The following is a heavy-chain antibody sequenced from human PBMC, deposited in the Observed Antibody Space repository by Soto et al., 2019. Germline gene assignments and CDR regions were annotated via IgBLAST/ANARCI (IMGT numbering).Heavy chain of an antibody. D-gene: IGHD3-10*01. CDR2: IRSKANSYAT. V-gene: IGHV3-73*01. CDR3: TRYTNRWFGDNHGQDV. CDR1: GFTFSGSA. Sequence: GGSLRLSCAASGFTFSGSAMHWVRQASGKGQEWVGRIRSKANSYATAYAASVKGRFTISRDDSKNTAYLQMNSLKTEDTAVDYCTRYTNRWFGDNHGQDVWGQGTTVTVSS. J-gene: IGHJ6*02.